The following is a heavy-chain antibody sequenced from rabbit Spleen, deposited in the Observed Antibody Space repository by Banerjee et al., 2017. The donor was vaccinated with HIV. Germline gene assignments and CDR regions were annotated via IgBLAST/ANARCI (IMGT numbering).Heavy chain of an antibody. J-gene: IGHJ4*01. CDR1: GVSLNDKDV. CDR2: INTATGKA. V-gene: IGHV1S45*01. Sequence: QEQLVESGGGLVKPGASLTLTCTASGVSLNDKDVMCWVRQAPGKGLEWIACINTATGKAVYANWAKGRFTISRTSSTTVTLQMTSLTAADTATYFCARNFDLWGPGTLVTVS. CDR3: ARNFDL.